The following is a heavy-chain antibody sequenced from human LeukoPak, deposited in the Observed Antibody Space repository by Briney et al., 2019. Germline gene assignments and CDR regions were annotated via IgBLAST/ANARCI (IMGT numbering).Heavy chain of an antibody. Sequence: GASVKVSCKASGGTFSSYTISWVRQAPGQGLEWMGRIIPILGIANYAQKLQGRVTITADKSTSTAYMELSSLRSEDRAVYYCARADLGYCSSTSCYIGDAFDIWGQGTMVTVSS. CDR3: ARADLGYCSSTSCYIGDAFDI. D-gene: IGHD2-2*02. J-gene: IGHJ3*02. V-gene: IGHV1-69*02. CDR2: IIPILGIA. CDR1: GGTFSSYT.